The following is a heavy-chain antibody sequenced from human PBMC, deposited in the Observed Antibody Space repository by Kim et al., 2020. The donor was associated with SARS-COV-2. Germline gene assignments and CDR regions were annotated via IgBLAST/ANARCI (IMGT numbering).Heavy chain of an antibody. D-gene: IGHD3-3*02. Sequence: GGSLRLSCAASGFTFSSYAMHWVRQAPGKGLEWVAVISYDGSNKYYADSVKGRFTISRDNSKNTLYLQMNSLRAEDTAVYYCARELDRYYYYGMDVWGQGTTVTVSS. CDR2: ISYDGSNK. CDR3: ARELDRYYYYGMDV. V-gene: IGHV3-30*04. CDR1: GFTFSSYA. J-gene: IGHJ6*02.